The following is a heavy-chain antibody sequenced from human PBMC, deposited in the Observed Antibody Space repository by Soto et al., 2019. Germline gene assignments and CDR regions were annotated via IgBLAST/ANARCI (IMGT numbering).Heavy chain of an antibody. J-gene: IGHJ4*02. V-gene: IGHV1-3*01. CDR2: INAGNGNT. CDR1: GYTFTSYA. CDR3: ARSCSSTSCYGYDY. D-gene: IGHD2-2*01. Sequence: GASVKVSCKASGYTFTSYAMHWVRQAPGQRLEWMGWINAGNGNTKYSQKFQGRVTITRDTSASTAYMELSSLRSEDTTVYYCARSCSSTSCYGYDYWGQGTLVTVSS.